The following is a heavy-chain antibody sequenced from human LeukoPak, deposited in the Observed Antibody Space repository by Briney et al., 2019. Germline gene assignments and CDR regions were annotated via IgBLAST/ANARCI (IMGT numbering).Heavy chain of an antibody. D-gene: IGHD3-22*01. CDR3: AREGDSSGYSLDC. CDR1: GYTFTSYG. Sequence: ASVKVSCKASGYTFTSYGISWVRQAPGQGLEWMGGIIPIFGTANYAQKFQGRVTITTDESTSTAYMELSSPRSEDTAVYYCAREGDSSGYSLDCWGQGTLVTVSS. J-gene: IGHJ4*02. CDR2: IIPIFGTA. V-gene: IGHV1-69*05.